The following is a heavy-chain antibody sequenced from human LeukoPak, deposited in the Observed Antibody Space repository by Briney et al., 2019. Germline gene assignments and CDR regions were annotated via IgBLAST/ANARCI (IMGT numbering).Heavy chain of an antibody. CDR3: ARVLGVSGSYVSEGDFDY. D-gene: IGHD1-26*01. CDR1: GFTFDDYG. CDR2: INWNGGST. V-gene: IGHV3-20*04. Sequence: GGSLRLSCAASGFTFDDYGMSWVRQAPGKGLEWVSGINWNGGSTGYADSVKGRFTISRDNAKNSLYLQMNSLRAEDTALYYCARVLGVSGSYVSEGDFDYWGQGTLVTVSS. J-gene: IGHJ4*02.